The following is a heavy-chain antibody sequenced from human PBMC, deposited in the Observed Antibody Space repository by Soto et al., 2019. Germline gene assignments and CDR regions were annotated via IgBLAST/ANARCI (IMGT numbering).Heavy chain of an antibody. CDR2: ISTNGGST. D-gene: IGHD2-2*01. CDR1: GFTFSLYA. V-gene: IGHV3-64D*06. Sequence: GGSLRLSCSVSGFTFSLYAMHWVRQAPGKGLEYVSAISTNGGSTYYADSVKGRFTISRDNSKNTLYLQMRSLRAEDTAVYYCVKEYSYQYQLLWRLAYWGQGTLVTVSS. CDR3: VKEYSYQYQLLWRLAY. J-gene: IGHJ4*02.